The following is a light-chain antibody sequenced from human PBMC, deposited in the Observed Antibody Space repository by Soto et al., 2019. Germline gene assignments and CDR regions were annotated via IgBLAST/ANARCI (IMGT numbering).Light chain of an antibody. CDR1: QSVSSSY. Sequence: EIVLTQFPGTLSLSPGESATLSCRASQSVSSSYLAWYQQKPGQAPRVLIYGASSRASGIPDRFSGSGSGTDFTLTISRLEAEDFAVYYCQQCGSSPLTFGGGTRVEIK. V-gene: IGKV3-20*01. CDR2: GAS. J-gene: IGKJ4*01. CDR3: QQCGSSPLT.